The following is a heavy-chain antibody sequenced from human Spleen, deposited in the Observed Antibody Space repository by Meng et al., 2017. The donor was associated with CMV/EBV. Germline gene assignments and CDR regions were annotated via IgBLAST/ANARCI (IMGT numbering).Heavy chain of an antibody. J-gene: IGHJ4*02. CDR1: GFTFSNFA. CDR2: ISYDGGTK. Sequence: GESLKISCAASGFTFSNFAMRWVRQAPGKGLEWVTFISYDGGTKFYADSVKGRFTVSRDVSTLSLQMNSLRPEDTAVYYCARDTGVFITNTFDYWGQGTLVTVSS. V-gene: IGHV3-30*04. D-gene: IGHD3-3*01. CDR3: ARDTGVFITNTFDY.